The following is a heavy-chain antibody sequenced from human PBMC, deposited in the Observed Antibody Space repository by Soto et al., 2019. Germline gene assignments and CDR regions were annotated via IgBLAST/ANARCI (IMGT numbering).Heavy chain of an antibody. V-gene: IGHV4-30-4*01. J-gene: IGHJ5*02. CDR2: ISYSRST. CDR1: GGSISSGDYY. CDR3: ARVHLVRGAMAGGRNWFDP. D-gene: IGHD3-10*01. Sequence: QVRLQESGPGLVKPSQTLSLTCTVSGGSISSGDYYWSWIRQPPGKGLEWIGYISYSRSTYYNPSLKSRVTISLDTSKKQFSLRLTSVTAADTAMYYCARVHLVRGAMAGGRNWFDPWGQGTLVTVSS.